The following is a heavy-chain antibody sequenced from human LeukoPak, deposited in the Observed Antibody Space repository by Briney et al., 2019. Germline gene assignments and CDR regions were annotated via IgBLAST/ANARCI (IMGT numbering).Heavy chain of an antibody. Sequence: PSETLSLTCSVSGGSISRSYYYWGWIRQPPGKGLEWIGTIYYSGNTFYNPSLKSRVTISVDTSKNQISLKLNSVTAADTAVYYCARAFSGSGSYYSEMLYYYYYMDVWGKGTTVTISS. CDR1: GGSISRSYYY. V-gene: IGHV4-39*07. D-gene: IGHD3-10*01. CDR3: ARAFSGSGSYYSEMLYYYYYMDV. J-gene: IGHJ6*03. CDR2: IYYSGNT.